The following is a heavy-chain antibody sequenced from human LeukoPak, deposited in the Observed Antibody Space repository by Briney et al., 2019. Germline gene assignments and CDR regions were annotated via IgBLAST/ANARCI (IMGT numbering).Heavy chain of an antibody. V-gene: IGHV3-48*04. CDR2: ISSSSSTI. Sequence: GGSLRLSCAASGFTFSSYSMNWVRQAPGKGLEWVSYISSSSSTIYYADSVKGRFTISRDNAKNSLYLQMNSLRAEDTAVYYCARGGIEWELLPFDYWGQGTLVTVSS. J-gene: IGHJ4*02. D-gene: IGHD1-26*01. CDR3: ARGGIEWELLPFDY. CDR1: GFTFSSYS.